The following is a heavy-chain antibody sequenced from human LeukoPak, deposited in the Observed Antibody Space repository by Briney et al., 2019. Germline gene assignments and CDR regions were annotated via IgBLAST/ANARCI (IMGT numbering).Heavy chain of an antibody. Sequence: PGRSLRLACAASGFTFSSYGMDWVRQAPGRGLEWVAFIWYDGSNKYYADSVKGRFTISRDNSKNTLYLQMNSLRAEDTAVYYCARDVTHVGGFDWLLSSSYYYGMDVWGQGTTVTVSS. V-gene: IGHV3-33*01. CDR2: IWYDGSNK. D-gene: IGHD3-9*01. CDR3: ARDVTHVGGFDWLLSSSYYYGMDV. J-gene: IGHJ6*02. CDR1: GFTFSSYG.